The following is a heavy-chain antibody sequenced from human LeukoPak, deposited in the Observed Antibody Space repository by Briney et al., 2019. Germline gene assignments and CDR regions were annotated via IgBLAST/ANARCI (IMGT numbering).Heavy chain of an antibody. J-gene: IGHJ4*02. CDR1: GFTFSSYG. CDR3: AKGELYGWGDHFDY. D-gene: IGHD6-19*01. V-gene: IGHV3-30*02. Sequence: PGGSLRLSCAASGFTFSSYGMHWVRQAPGKGLEWVAVIWYGGSNKYYADSVKGRFTISRDNSKNTLYLQMNSLRAEDTAVYYCAKGELYGWGDHFDYWGQGTLVTVSS. CDR2: IWYGGSNK.